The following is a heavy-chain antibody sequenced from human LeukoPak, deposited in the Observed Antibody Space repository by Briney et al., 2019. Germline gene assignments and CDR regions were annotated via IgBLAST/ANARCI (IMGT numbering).Heavy chain of an antibody. D-gene: IGHD5-24*01. Sequence: GASVKVSCKASGYTFTSYAMNWVRQAPGQGLEWMGWINTNTGNPTYAQGFTGRFVFSLDTSVSTAYLQISSLKAEDTAVYYCARDIGEMATIMDYFDYWGQGTLVTVSS. CDR2: INTNTGNP. V-gene: IGHV7-4-1*02. CDR1: GYTFTSYA. J-gene: IGHJ4*02. CDR3: ARDIGEMATIMDYFDY.